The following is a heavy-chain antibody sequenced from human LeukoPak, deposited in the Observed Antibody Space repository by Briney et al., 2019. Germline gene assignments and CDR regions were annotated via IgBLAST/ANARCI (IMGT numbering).Heavy chain of an antibody. Sequence: GRSLRLSCAASGFTFSSYGMHWVRQAPGKGLQWVANIKYDGSEQYYVDSVKGRFTISRDNAKNSLFLQMNSLGVEDTAVYYCKSGGAAPGSFDYWGQGALVTVSS. D-gene: IGHD1-26*01. CDR2: IKYDGSEQ. CDR1: GFTFSSYG. J-gene: IGHJ4*02. V-gene: IGHV3-7*01. CDR3: KSGGAAPGSFDY.